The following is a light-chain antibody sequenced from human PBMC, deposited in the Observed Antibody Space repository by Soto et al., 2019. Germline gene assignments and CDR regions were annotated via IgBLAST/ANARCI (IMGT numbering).Light chain of an antibody. CDR2: EVT. Sequence: QLVLTQPPSASGSPGQSVTISCTGTSSDVGFYNYVSWYQQHPGKAPKLLIFEVTKRPSGVPDRFSGSKSGNTASLTVSGLQAEDEADYYCCTYADDNIFVFGTGTKLTV. V-gene: IGLV2-8*01. CDR3: CTYADDNIFV. CDR1: SSDVGFYNY. J-gene: IGLJ1*01.